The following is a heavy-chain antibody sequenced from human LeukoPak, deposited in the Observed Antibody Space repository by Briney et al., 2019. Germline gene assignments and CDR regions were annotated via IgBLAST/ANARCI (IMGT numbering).Heavy chain of an antibody. CDR2: IHHSGTT. V-gene: IGHV4-38-2*02. CDR3: ARGSNGYYFFGDS. J-gene: IGHJ4*02. Sequence: SETLSLTCTVSGYSISSGYFWGWIRQSPGKGLEWIGTIHHSGTTYYNPSLKSRVTISVDTSKNQFSLKVISVAAADTAMYYCARGSNGYYFFGDSWGQGTLVTVSS. CDR1: GYSISSGYF. D-gene: IGHD3-3*01.